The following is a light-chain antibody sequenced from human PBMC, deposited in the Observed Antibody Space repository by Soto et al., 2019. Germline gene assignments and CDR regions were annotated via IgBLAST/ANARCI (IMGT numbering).Light chain of an antibody. V-gene: IGKV3-11*01. CDR3: QQRSNWPLT. J-gene: IGKJ4*01. CDR1: QSVTSF. Sequence: EIVLTQSPVTLSLSPGERATLSCRASQSVTSFLAWYQQKPGQAPRLLIYDVSNRATGIPAGFSGSGSGTDFPLTISSLEPEDFAVYYCQQRSNWPLTFGGGTKVEIK. CDR2: DVS.